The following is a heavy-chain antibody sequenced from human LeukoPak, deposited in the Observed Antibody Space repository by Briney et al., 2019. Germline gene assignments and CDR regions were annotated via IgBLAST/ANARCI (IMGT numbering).Heavy chain of an antibody. Sequence: SETLSLTCTVSGGSISSYYWSRIRQPPGKGLEWIGYIYYSGSTNYNPSLKSRVTISVDTSKNQFSLKLSSVTAADTAVYYCARDVGGIAVADNYFDYWGQGTLVTVSS. J-gene: IGHJ4*02. D-gene: IGHD6-19*01. V-gene: IGHV4-59*01. CDR2: IYYSGST. CDR1: GGSISSYY. CDR3: ARDVGGIAVADNYFDY.